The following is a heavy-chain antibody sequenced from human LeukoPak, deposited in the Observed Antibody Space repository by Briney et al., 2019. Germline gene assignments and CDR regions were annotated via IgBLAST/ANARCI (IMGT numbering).Heavy chain of an antibody. Sequence: SETLSLTCTVSGGSISSYYWSWIRQPPGKGLEWIGEINHSGSTNYNPSLKSRVTISVDTSKNQFSLKLSSVTAADTAVYYCAGAAAGKGGYWGQGTLVTVSS. D-gene: IGHD6-13*01. J-gene: IGHJ4*02. CDR3: AGAAAGKGGY. CDR2: INHSGST. V-gene: IGHV4-34*01. CDR1: GGSISSYY.